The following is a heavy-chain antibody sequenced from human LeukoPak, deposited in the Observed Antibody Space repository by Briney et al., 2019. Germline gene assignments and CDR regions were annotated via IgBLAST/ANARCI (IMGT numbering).Heavy chain of an antibody. J-gene: IGHJ4*02. CDR1: GGTFSSYA. CDR3: ARARMTTVTPYYFDY. V-gene: IGHV1-69*04. CDR2: IIPILGIA. D-gene: IGHD4-17*01. Sequence: GASVKVSCKASGGTFSSYAISWVRQAPGQGLEWMGRIIPILGIANYAQKFQGRVTITADKSTSTAYMELSSLRSEDTAVYYCARARMTTVTPYYFDYWGQGTLVTVSS.